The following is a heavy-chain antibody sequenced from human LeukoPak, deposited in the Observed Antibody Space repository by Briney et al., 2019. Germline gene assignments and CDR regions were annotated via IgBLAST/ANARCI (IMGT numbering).Heavy chain of an antibody. V-gene: IGHV1-18*01. CDR3: ARDRVRTLYSISASWFDP. CDR2: ISAYNGNT. CDR1: GYSFSSFG. D-gene: IGHD6-6*01. Sequence: ASVKVSCKASGYSFSSFGISWVRQAPGQGLEWMGWISAYNGNTNYAQKLQGRVTMTTETSTSTAYLELRSLRSDDTAVYYCARDRVRTLYSISASWFDPWGQGTLVTVSS. J-gene: IGHJ5*02.